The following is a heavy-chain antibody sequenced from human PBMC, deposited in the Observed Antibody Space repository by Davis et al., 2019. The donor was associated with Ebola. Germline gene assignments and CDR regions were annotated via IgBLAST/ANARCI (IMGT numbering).Heavy chain of an antibody. CDR1: GFTFSSYW. J-gene: IGHJ1*01. V-gene: IGHV3-7*01. D-gene: IGHD6-19*01. CDR2: IKQDGSEK. Sequence: PGGSLRLSCAASGFTFSSYWMSWVRQAPGKGLEWVANIKQDGSEKYYVDSVKGRFTISKDNAKNSLYLQMNSLRAEDTAVYYCARADSSGWYVGYFQHWGQGTLVTVSS. CDR3: ARADSSGWYVGYFQH.